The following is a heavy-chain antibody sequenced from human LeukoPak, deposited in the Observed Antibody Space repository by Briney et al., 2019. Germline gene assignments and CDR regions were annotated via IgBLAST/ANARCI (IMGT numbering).Heavy chain of an antibody. V-gene: IGHV3-53*01. D-gene: IGHD6-13*01. CDR1: GFTVSSNY. Sequence: PGGSLRLSCAASGFTVSSNYMSWVRQAPGKGLEWASVIYSGGSTYYADSVKGRFTISRDNSKNTLYPQMNSLRAEDTAVYYCASEVLEKPEAGTGTLYWGQGTLVTVSS. CDR3: ASEVLEKPEAGTGTLY. J-gene: IGHJ4*02. CDR2: IYSGGST.